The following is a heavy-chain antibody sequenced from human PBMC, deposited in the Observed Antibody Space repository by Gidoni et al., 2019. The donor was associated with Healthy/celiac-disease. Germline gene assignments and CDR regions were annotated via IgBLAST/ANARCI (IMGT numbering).Heavy chain of an antibody. J-gene: IGHJ6*02. CDR3: AKSYADRGYSYGLGGMDV. D-gene: IGHD5-18*01. CDR1: GFTFSSYG. Sequence: QVQLVESGGGVVQPGGSLRLSCAASGFTFSSYGMHWVRQAPGKGLEWVALIRYDGSNKYYADSVKGRFTISRDNSKNTLYLQMNSLRAEDTAVYYCAKSYADRGYSYGLGGMDVWGQGTTVTVSS. CDR2: IRYDGSNK. V-gene: IGHV3-30*02.